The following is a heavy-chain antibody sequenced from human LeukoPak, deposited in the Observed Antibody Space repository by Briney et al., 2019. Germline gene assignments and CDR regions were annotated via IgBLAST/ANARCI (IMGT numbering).Heavy chain of an antibody. CDR3: ARYGDYQADGMDV. J-gene: IGHJ6*02. Sequence: GGSLRLSSAASGFTVSSNYMSWVRQAPGKGLEWVSVIYSGGSTYYADSVKGRFTISRDNSKNTLYLQMNSLRAEDTAVYYCARYGDYQADGMDVWGQGTTVTVSS. V-gene: IGHV3-53*01. CDR2: IYSGGST. D-gene: IGHD4-17*01. CDR1: GFTVSSNY.